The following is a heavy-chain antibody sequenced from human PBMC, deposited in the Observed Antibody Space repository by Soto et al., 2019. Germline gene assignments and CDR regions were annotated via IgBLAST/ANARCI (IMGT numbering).Heavy chain of an antibody. CDR3: VRLAFYFGNSGYYFPDY. D-gene: IGHD3-22*01. Sequence: PGGSLRLSCAASGFTFSTYDMTWVRQTAGKGLEWVSSISSGSVYIYYIDAVKGRFSISRDNTKNSLYLQMSSLRAEDTAAYYCVRLAFYFGNSGYYFPDYWGQGTLVTVSS. V-gene: IGHV3-21*01. CDR1: GFTFSTYD. CDR2: ISSGSVYI. J-gene: IGHJ4*02.